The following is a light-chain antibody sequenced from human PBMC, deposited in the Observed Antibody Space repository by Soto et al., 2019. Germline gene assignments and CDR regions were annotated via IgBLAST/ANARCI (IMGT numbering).Light chain of an antibody. CDR3: SSYTSSSTVE. CDR2: EVS. CDR1: SRDVGGYIY. Sequence: QSALTQPAAVSGSPGQSITISCTGTSRDVGGYIYVSWYQHFPGKAPKLMIYEVSNRPSGVSKRFSGSKSGNTASLTISGLQAEDEADYYCSSYTSSSTVEFGGGTKLTVL. V-gene: IGLV2-14*01. J-gene: IGLJ2*01.